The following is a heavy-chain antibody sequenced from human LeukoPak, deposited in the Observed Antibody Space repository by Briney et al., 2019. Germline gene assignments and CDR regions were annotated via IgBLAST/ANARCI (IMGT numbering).Heavy chain of an antibody. CDR3: ARPRSGSYSGLDY. V-gene: IGHV3-21*01. D-gene: IGHD1-26*01. J-gene: IGHJ4*02. CDR2: ISSSSSYI. CDR1: GFTFSSYS. Sequence: TGGSLRLSCAASGFTFSSYSMNWVRQAPGKGLEWVSSISSSSSYIYYADSVKGRFTISRDNAKNSPYLQMNSLRAEDTAVYYCARPRSGSYSGLDYWGQGTLVTVSS.